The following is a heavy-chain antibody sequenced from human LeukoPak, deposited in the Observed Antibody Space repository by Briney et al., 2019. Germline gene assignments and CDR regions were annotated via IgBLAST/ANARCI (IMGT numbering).Heavy chain of an antibody. V-gene: IGHV3-7*01. D-gene: IGHD5/OR15-5a*01. J-gene: IGHJ4*02. CDR1: GFTFSRFW. CDR2: IQDDGGEK. CDR3: ARCVASADYLDY. Sequence: GGSLRLSCAVSGFTFSRFWMTWVRQAPGKGLEWVANIQDDGGEKYSVDSVKGRFTISRDNAKNSLYLQMNSLRVEDTAVYYCARCVASADYLDYWGQGTLVTVSS.